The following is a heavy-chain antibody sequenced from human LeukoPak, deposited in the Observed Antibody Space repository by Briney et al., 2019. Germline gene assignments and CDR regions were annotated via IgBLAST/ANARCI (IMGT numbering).Heavy chain of an antibody. V-gene: IGHV3-30*18. CDR2: ISYDGNNK. D-gene: IGHD4-17*01. Sequence: GGSLRLSCAASGFTFSSYGMHWVRQAPVKGLEWVAVISYDGNNKYYADSVKGRFTISRDNSKNTLYLQMNSLRAEDTAVYYCAKMNSGDYDYWGQGTLVTVSS. J-gene: IGHJ4*02. CDR1: GFTFSSYG. CDR3: AKMNSGDYDY.